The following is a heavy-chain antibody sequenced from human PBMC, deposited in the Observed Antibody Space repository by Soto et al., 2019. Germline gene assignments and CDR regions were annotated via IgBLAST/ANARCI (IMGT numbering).Heavy chain of an antibody. V-gene: IGHV4-34*01. J-gene: IGHJ6*02. D-gene: IGHD6-13*01. CDR1: GGSFSGYY. Sequence: SETLSLTCAVYGGSFSGYYWSWIRQPPGKGLEWIGEINHSGSTNYNPSLKSRVTTSVDTSKNQFSLKLSSVTAADTAVYYCARGRGSREDYYYGMDVWGQGTTVTVS. CDR2: INHSGST. CDR3: ARGRGSREDYYYGMDV.